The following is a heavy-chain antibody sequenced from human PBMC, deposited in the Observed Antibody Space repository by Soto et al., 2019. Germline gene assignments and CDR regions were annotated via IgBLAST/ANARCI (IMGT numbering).Heavy chain of an antibody. CDR2: IYYSGST. D-gene: IGHD5-12*01. V-gene: IGHV4-61*01. CDR3: ATEMATITYRHYYYGMDV. J-gene: IGHJ6*02. Sequence: SETLSLTCTVSGGSVSSGSYYWSWIRQPPGKGLEWIGYIYYSGSTNYNPSLKSRVTISVDTSKNQFSLKLSSVTAADTAVYYCATEMATITYRHYYYGMDVWGQGTTVTVSS. CDR1: GGSVSSGSYY.